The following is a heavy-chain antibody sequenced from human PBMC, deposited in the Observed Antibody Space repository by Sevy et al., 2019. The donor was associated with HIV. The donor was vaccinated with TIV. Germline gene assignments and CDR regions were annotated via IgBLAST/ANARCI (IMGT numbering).Heavy chain of an antibody. CDR2: ITSSGNTI. CDR1: GFTFSNYN. CDR3: AKLAEVGATRIEGAFDI. V-gene: IGHV3-48*01. Sequence: GGSLRLSCAASGFTFSNYNINWVRQAPGKGLEWVSFITSSGNTIYYADSVEGRFTISRDNAKNTLYLQMNSLRAEDTAVYYCAKLAEVGATRIEGAFDIWGQGTMVTVSS. D-gene: IGHD1-26*01. J-gene: IGHJ3*02.